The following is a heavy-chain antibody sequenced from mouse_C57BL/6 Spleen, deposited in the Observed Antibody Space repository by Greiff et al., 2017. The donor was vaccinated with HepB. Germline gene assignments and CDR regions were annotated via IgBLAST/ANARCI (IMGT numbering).Heavy chain of an antibody. CDR1: GYTFTSYW. D-gene: IGHD1-1*01. CDR2: IDPSDSYT. CDR3: ARSGSSYRTEFDY. V-gene: IGHV1-69*01. J-gene: IGHJ2*01. Sequence: QVQLQQSGAELVMPGASVKLSCKASGYTFTSYWMHWVKQRPGQGLEWIGEIDPSDSYTNYNQKFKGKSTLTVDKSSSTAYMQLSSLTSEDSAVYYCARSGSSYRTEFDYWGQGTTLTVSS.